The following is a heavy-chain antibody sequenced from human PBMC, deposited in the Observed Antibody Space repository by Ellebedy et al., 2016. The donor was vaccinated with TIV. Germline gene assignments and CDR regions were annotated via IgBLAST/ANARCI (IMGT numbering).Heavy chain of an antibody. Sequence: AASVKVSCKASGYTFASYGVTWVRQAPGQGLEWMGWISGYNGNNRNRIYAQKFQGRVTMTSDPSTTTAHMELRSLRSDDTAVYYCARENKGRFEYWGQGTVVTVSS. J-gene: IGHJ4*02. CDR2: ISGYNGNNRNR. CDR3: ARENKGRFEY. V-gene: IGHV1-18*04. D-gene: IGHD1/OR15-1a*01. CDR1: GYTFASYG.